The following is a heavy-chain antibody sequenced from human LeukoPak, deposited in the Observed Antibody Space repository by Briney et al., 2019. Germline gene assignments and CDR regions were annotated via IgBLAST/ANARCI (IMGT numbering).Heavy chain of an antibody. Sequence: SATLSLTRTVSGYSISSGYYWGWIRQPPGKGLEWIVVYHVLTTDYNPSLRSRFPISVDRSRNQMSLTLRSLAPEDTAIYYCGRCLGFLIGSIWYPDAFDIWGQGAMVTVSS. V-gene: IGHV4-38-2*02. J-gene: IGHJ3*02. D-gene: IGHD6-13*01. CDR3: GRCLGFLIGSIWYPDAFDI. CDR1: GYSISSGYY. CDR2: VYHVLTT.